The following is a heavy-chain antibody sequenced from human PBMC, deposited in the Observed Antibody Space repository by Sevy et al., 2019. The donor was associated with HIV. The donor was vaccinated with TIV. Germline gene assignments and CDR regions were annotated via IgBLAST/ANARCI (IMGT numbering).Heavy chain of an antibody. V-gene: IGHV3-23*01. CDR2: ISGSGGST. Sequence: GESLKISCAASGFTFSSYAMSWVRQAPGKGLEWVSAISGSGGSTYYADSVKGRFTISRDNPKNTLYLQMNSLRAEDTAVYYCARGGYYYYYYMDVWGKGTTVTVSS. J-gene: IGHJ6*03. CDR1: GFTFSSYA. CDR3: ARGGYYYYYYMDV.